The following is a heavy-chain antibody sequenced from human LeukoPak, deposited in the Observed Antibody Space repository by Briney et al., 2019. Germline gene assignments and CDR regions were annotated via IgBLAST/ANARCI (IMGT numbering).Heavy chain of an antibody. J-gene: IGHJ4*02. D-gene: IGHD5-18*01. V-gene: IGHV4-59*01. CDR1: GGSISSYY. CDR2: IYYSGST. Sequence: SETLSLTCTVSGGSISSYYWSWIRQPPGKGLGWIGYIYYSGSTNYNPSLKSRVTISVDTSKNQFSLKLSSVTAADTAVYYCASLYSYALPFDYWGQGTLVTVSS. CDR3: ASLYSYALPFDY.